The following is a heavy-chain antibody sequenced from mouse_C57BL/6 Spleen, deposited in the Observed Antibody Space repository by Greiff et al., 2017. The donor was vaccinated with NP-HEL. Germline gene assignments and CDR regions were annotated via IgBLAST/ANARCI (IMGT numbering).Heavy chain of an antibody. CDR1: GYAFSSSW. CDR3: APYYGSSSAWFAY. Sequence: QVQLQQSGPELVKPGASVKISCKASGYAFSSSWMNWVKQRPGKGLEWIGRIYPGDGDTNYNGKFKGKATLTADTSSSTAYMQLSSRTAEDSAVYFCAPYYGSSSAWFAYWGQGTLVTVSA. J-gene: IGHJ3*01. V-gene: IGHV1-82*01. D-gene: IGHD1-1*01. CDR2: IYPGDGDT.